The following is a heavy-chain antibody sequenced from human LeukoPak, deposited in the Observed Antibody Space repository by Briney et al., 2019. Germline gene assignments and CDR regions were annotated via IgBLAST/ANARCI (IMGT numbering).Heavy chain of an antibody. CDR3: ARDSGTTGEVKFDP. Sequence: PSETLSLTCAVYGGSFSPYYWSWIRQSPDKGLEGIGEINHIRSTNYNPSLKSRVTISVDTSKNQFSLKLTSVTAADTAVYYCARDSGTTGEVKFDPWGQGTLVTVSS. V-gene: IGHV4-34*01. CDR2: INHIRST. CDR1: GGSFSPYY. D-gene: IGHD3-10*01. J-gene: IGHJ5*02.